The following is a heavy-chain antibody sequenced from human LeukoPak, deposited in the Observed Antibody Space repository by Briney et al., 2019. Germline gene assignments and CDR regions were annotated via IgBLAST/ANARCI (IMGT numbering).Heavy chain of an antibody. CDR2: ISSSSSYI. J-gene: IGHJ4*02. Sequence: GGSLRLSCAASGFTFRSYSMNWVRQAPGKGLEWVSSISSSSSYIYYADSVKGRFTISRDNAKNSLYLQMNSLRAEDTAVYYCARMTTVTTLDDATPVDYWGQGTLVTVSS. D-gene: IGHD4-11*01. CDR3: ARMTTVTTLDDATPVDY. V-gene: IGHV3-21*01. CDR1: GFTFRSYS.